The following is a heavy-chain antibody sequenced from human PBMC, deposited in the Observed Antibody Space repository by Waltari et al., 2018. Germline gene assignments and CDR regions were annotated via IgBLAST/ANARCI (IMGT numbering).Heavy chain of an antibody. V-gene: IGHV4-39*07. CDR2: IYSGGKTT. J-gene: IGHJ4*02. CDR1: GGSYSRHYYY. Sequence: QVHLRESGPGLLKPSETLSLTCAVSGGSYSRHYYYWSWFRQPPGKGLKWIGGIYSGGKTTNYNPSLKSRITISKDTSKNQFSLNLTSVTAADTAVYYCARDLLAIDCWGQGVLVTVSS. D-gene: IGHD2-15*01. CDR3: ARDLLAIDC.